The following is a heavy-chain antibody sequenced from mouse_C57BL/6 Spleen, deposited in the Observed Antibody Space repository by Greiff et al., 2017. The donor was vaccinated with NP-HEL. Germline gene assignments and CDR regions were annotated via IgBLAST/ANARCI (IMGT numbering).Heavy chain of an antibody. D-gene: IGHD3-3*01. J-gene: IGHJ2*01. CDR2: IWRGGST. V-gene: IGHV2-5*01. Sequence: VQLQQSGPGLVQPSQSLSITCTVSGFSLTSYGVHWVRQSPGKGLEWLGVIWRGGSTDYNAAFMSRLCITKDNSKSHVIFKMNSLQADDAARYYCAKGADGLGCWGKGTTLAVSS. CDR3: AKGADGLGC. CDR1: GFSLTSYG.